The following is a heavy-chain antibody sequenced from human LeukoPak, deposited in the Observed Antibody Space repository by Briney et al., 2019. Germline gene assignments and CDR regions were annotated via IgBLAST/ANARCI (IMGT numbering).Heavy chain of an antibody. Sequence: GGSLRISCAASGFSFSHAWTSWVRQAPGKGLEWIGRIKSKTDGGTTEYAAPVRGRFIISRDDSKNMLYLQMNSLKSEDTAMYYCVTGYCSNTTCYPDAFDVWDEGTMVTVSS. CDR3: VTGYCSNTTCYPDAFDV. CDR1: GFSFSHAW. CDR2: IKSKTDGGTT. V-gene: IGHV3-15*01. D-gene: IGHD2-2*01. J-gene: IGHJ3*01.